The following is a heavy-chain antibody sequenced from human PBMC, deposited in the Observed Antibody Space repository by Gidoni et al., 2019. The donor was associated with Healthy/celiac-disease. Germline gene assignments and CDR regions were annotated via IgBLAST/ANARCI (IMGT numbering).Heavy chain of an antibody. CDR2: ITAGNGNT. CDR3: ARVRLSGSYQLAAFDY. CDR1: GYTFTSYG. J-gene: IGHJ4*02. Sequence: QVQLVQSGAEVKKPGASVKVSCKASGYTFTSYGIHWVRQAPGQRLEWMGWITAGNGNTKYSQKFQGTVTITRDTSASTAYMELSSLRSEDTAVYYWARVRLSGSYQLAAFDYWGQGTLVTVSS. D-gene: IGHD1-26*01. V-gene: IGHV1-3*01.